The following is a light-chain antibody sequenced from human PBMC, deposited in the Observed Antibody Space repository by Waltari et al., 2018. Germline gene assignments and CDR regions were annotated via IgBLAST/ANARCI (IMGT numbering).Light chain of an antibody. CDR1: QSVGTY. CDR3: QQRSDRPPLS. Sequence: VLTQSSATLSLSPGERATLSCRASQSVGTYLAWYQQKPGQAPRLLIYDASNRATGIPARFSGSGSGTDFTLTISSLEPGDSAVYYCQQRSDRPPLSFGQGTKLEIK. CDR2: DAS. V-gene: IGKV3-11*01. J-gene: IGKJ2*03.